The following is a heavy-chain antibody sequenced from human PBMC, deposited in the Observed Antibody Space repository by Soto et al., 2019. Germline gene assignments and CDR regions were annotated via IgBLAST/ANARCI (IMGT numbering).Heavy chain of an antibody. CDR3: ARDLYSSSPEFDY. J-gene: IGHJ4*02. CDR1: GFTFSSYS. Sequence: GGSLRLSCAASGFTFSSYSMNWVRQAPGKGLEWVSSISSSSSYIYYADSVKGRFTISRDNAKNSLYLQMNSLRAEDTAVYYCARDLYSSSPEFDYWGQGTLVTVSS. D-gene: IGHD6-6*01. V-gene: IGHV3-21*01. CDR2: ISSSSSYI.